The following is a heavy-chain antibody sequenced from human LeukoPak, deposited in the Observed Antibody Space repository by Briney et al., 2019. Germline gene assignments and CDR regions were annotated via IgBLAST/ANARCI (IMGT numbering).Heavy chain of an antibody. V-gene: IGHV4-34*01. J-gene: IGHJ5*02. D-gene: IGHD6-13*01. CDR2: INHSGST. CDR3: ARDLKGGYSSSWYWFDP. CDR1: GGSFSGYY. Sequence: SETLSLTCAVYGGSFSGYYWSWIRQPPGKGLEWIGEINHSGSTNYNPSLKSRVTMSVDTSKNQFSLKLSSVTAADTAVYYCARDLKGGYSSSWYWFDPWGQGTLVTVSS.